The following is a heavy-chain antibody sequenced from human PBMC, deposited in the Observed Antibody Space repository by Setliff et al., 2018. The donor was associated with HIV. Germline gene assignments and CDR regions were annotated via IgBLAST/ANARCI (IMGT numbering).Heavy chain of an antibody. D-gene: IGHD3-22*01. V-gene: IGHV3-74*01. CDR1: GFTFSNYW. Sequence: PGGSLRLSCAASGFTFSNYWMHWVRQAPGKGLVWVSRIKTDGSIIYYADSVKGRFTISRDNAKNSLYLQMNSLRAEDTAVYYCAVHYYDSSGYDYWGQGTLVTVSS. CDR3: AVHYYDSSGYDY. J-gene: IGHJ4*02. CDR2: IKTDGSII.